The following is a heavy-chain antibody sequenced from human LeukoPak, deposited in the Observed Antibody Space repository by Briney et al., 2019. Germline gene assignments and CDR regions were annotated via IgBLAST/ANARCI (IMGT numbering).Heavy chain of an antibody. CDR3: VRVVPGTGSLDF. CDR2: ISSSSSYM. J-gene: IGHJ4*02. Sequence: GGSLRLSCAASEFTYGMNWVRQAPGKGLEWVSSISSSSSYMFYADSAKGRFTISRDNAKNSLYLQVNSLRAEDTAVYYCVRVVPGTGSLDFWGQGALVTVSS. D-gene: IGHD1-1*01. CDR1: EFTYG. V-gene: IGHV3-21*01.